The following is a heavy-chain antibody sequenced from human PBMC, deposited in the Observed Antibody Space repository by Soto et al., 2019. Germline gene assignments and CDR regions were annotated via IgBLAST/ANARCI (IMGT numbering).Heavy chain of an antibody. CDR1: GYNFANYW. V-gene: IGHV5-51*01. Sequence: LKISCKGSGYNFANYWIGWVRQMPGKGLEWMGMIFPGDSDTKNSPSLQGQITMSVDNSDSSAYLQWRSLKAPDTAMYYCAAGYTTGPDAFDIWGQGTMVTVSS. J-gene: IGHJ3*02. CDR2: IFPGDSDT. CDR3: AAGYTTGPDAFDI. D-gene: IGHD6-13*01.